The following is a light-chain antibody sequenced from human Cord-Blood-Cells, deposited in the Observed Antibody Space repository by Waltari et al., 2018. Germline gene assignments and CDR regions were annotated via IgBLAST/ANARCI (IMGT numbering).Light chain of an antibody. Sequence: QSALTQPASVSGSPGQSITIPCPGTSSDVGGYTFFSWYQQHPGKAPKLMIYDVSKRPSGVSNRFSGSKSGNTASLTISGLQAEDEADYYCSSYTSSSTYVFGTGTKVTVL. CDR1: SSDVGGYTF. V-gene: IGLV2-14*01. CDR3: SSYTSSSTYV. J-gene: IGLJ1*01. CDR2: DVS.